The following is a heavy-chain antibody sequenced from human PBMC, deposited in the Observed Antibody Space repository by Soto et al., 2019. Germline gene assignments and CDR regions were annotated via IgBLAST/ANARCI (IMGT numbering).Heavy chain of an antibody. CDR1: GYSFTSYW. J-gene: IGHJ6*03. V-gene: IGHV5-51*01. Sequence: GESLKISCKGSGYSFTSYWIGWVRQMPGKGLEWMGIIYPGDSDTRYSPSFQGQVTISADKSISTAYLQWSSLKASDTAMYYCARGRTGTTHYYYYYMDVWGKGTTVTVSS. CDR3: ARGRTGTTHYYYYYMDV. D-gene: IGHD1-7*01. CDR2: IYPGDSDT.